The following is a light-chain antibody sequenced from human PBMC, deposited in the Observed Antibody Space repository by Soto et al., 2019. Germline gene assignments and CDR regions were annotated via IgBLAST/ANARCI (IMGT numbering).Light chain of an antibody. J-gene: IGKJ3*01. Sequence: DIQMTQSPSTLSASVGDRVTITCRASQSISSWLAWYQQKPGKAPKLLIYNASSLESGVPSRFSGSGSGTDFTLTISSLQPDDFATYSCQQYNSYSGTFGPGTKVDIK. CDR3: QQYNSYSGT. CDR1: QSISSW. V-gene: IGKV1-5*03. CDR2: NAS.